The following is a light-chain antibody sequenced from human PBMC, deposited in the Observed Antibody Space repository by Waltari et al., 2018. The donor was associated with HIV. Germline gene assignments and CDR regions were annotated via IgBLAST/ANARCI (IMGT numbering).Light chain of an antibody. Sequence: NLMLTQPRSVSGSPGNTVTISCNRSSGSIASNYVQWFHQRPGSAPTTVIFEDDHRPSGVPDRFSGSIDSSSNSASLTISGLQTEDEGDYYCQSYDVTTVVFGGGTRLTVL. CDR3: QSYDVTTVV. V-gene: IGLV6-57*03. J-gene: IGLJ2*01. CDR1: SGSIASNY. CDR2: EDD.